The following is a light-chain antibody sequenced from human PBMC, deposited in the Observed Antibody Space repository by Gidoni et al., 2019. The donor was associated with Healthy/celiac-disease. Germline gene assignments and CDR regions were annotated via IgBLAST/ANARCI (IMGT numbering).Light chain of an antibody. J-gene: IGKJ2*01. CDR3: QQYGSSPPTYT. V-gene: IGKV3-20*01. Sequence: EIVLTQSPGTLSLSPGESAPLSCRASQRVSSSYLAWYQQKPGQAPRLLIYGASSRATGIPDRFSGSASGTDFTLTISRLEPEDFAVYYGQQYGSSPPTYTFGQGTKLEIK. CDR1: QRVSSSY. CDR2: GAS.